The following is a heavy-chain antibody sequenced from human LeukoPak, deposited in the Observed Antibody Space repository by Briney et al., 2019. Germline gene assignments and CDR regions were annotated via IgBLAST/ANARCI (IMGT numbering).Heavy chain of an antibody. CDR2: IWYDGGNK. CDR3: ARDGTAVAAPSLADY. V-gene: IGHV3-33*01. CDR1: GFTFSSYG. Sequence: GRSLRLSCAASGFTFSSYGMHWVRQAPGKGLKWVAVIWYDGGNKYYADSVKGRFTISRDNSKNTLYLQMNSLRAEDTAVYYCARDGTAVAAPSLADYWGQGTLVTVSS. J-gene: IGHJ4*02. D-gene: IGHD6-19*01.